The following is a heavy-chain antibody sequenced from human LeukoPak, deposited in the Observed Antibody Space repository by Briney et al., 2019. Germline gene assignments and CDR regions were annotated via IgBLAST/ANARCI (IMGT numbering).Heavy chain of an antibody. J-gene: IGHJ3*02. CDR1: GYTFTSYG. D-gene: IGHD7-27*01. CDR3: ASGLTGDLPLDAFDI. CDR2: ISAYNGDT. Sequence: GASVKVSCKASGYTFTSYGISWVRQAPGQGLEWMGWISAYNGDTNYAQKLQGRVTMTTDTSTSTAYMELRSLRSDDTAVYYCASGLTGDLPLDAFDIWGQGTMVTVSS. V-gene: IGHV1-18*01.